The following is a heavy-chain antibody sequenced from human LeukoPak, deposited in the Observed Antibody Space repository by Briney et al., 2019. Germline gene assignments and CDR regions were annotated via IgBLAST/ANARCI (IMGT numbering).Heavy chain of an antibody. J-gene: IGHJ4*02. Sequence: PGGSLRLSCAASGFTFRTSVMSWVRQAPGKGLEWVSSLGSTGSTYYIDSVKGRFSISRDYSQNTLYLEMNSLRAEDTATYFCAKVRHASAWYLFDHWGRGTLVAVSS. CDR3: AKVRHASAWYLFDH. V-gene: IGHV3-23*01. CDR1: GFTFRTSV. CDR2: LGSTGST. D-gene: IGHD6-13*01.